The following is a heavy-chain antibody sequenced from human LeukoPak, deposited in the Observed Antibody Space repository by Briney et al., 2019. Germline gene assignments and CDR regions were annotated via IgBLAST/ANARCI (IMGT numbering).Heavy chain of an antibody. CDR2: ISRKGGST. CDR1: GFTFNSYP. J-gene: IGHJ3*02. Sequence: GGSLRLSCSASGFTFNSYPVHWVRQAPGKGLEYVSGISRKGGSTYYADSVKGRFTISRDNSKNTLYLQMSRLRVEDTAVYYCVKESGFMVAPSSAFDIWGQGTMVTVSS. D-gene: IGHD4/OR15-4a*01. CDR3: VKESGFMVAPSSAFDI. V-gene: IGHV3-64D*06.